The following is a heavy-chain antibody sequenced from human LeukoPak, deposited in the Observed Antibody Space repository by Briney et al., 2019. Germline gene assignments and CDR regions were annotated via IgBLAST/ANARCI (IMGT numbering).Heavy chain of an antibody. CDR3: ARGPNSNWSGLDF. J-gene: IGHJ4*02. CDR2: ISPTGSTT. Sequence: GSLRLSCAASGLTFSSHWMHWVRQLPGKGLVWVSRISPTGSTTSYADSVKGRFTVSRDNAKNTLYLQVNNLRAEDTAVYYCARGPNSNWSGLDFWGQGTLLTVSS. V-gene: IGHV3-74*01. D-gene: IGHD6-6*01. CDR1: GLTFSSHW.